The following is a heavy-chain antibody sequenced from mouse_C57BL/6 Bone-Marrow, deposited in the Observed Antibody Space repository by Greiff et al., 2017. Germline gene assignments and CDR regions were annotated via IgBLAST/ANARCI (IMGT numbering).Heavy chain of an antibody. D-gene: IGHD1-1*01. CDR1: GYTFTSYW. J-gene: IGHJ3*01. CDR3: ARRDYGSSYVWFAY. V-gene: IGHV1-55*01. Sequence: QVQLQQPGAELVKPGASVKMSCKASGYTFTSYWITWVKQRPGQGLEWIGDIYPGSGSTNYNEKFKSKATLTVDTSSSTVYMQLSSLTSEDSAVYYCARRDYGSSYVWFAYGGQGTLVTGSA. CDR2: IYPGSGST.